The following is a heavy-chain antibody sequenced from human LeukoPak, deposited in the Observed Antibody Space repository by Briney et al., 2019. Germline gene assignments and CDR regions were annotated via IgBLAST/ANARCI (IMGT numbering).Heavy chain of an antibody. CDR3: ARSYYYDSSDDAFDI. D-gene: IGHD3-22*01. J-gene: IGHJ3*02. CDR1: GGTFSSYA. V-gene: IGHV1-69*04. CDR2: IIPILGIA. Sequence: GASVKVSCKASGGTFSSYAISWVRQAPGQGLEWMGRIIPILGIANYAQKFQGRVTITADKSTSTAYMELSSLRPEDTAVYYCARSYYYDSSDDAFDIWGQGTMVTVSS.